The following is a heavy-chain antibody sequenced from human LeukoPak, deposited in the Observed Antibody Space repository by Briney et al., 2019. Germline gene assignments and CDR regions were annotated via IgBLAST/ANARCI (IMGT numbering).Heavy chain of an antibody. CDR1: GDPITSGSYS. V-gene: IGHV4-39*07. CDR3: ARYIVVVVAATFDAFDI. CDR2: IYYGGNT. J-gene: IGHJ3*02. Sequence: SETLSLTYTVSGDPITSGSYSWGWVRQPPGKGLEWIGSIYYGGNTYYNPSLKSRVALSVDTSKNQFSLRLSSVTAADTAVYYCARYIVVVVAATFDAFDIWGQGTTVTVSS. D-gene: IGHD2-15*01.